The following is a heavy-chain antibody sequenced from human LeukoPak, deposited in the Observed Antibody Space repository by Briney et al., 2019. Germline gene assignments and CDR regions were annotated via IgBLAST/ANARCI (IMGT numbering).Heavy chain of an antibody. V-gene: IGHV5-51*01. J-gene: IGHJ4*02. CDR3: ARRATTVRENEVDY. Sequence: GESLKISCQGSGYSFTGYWIGRVRQMPGKGLEWMGIIYPGDSDTRYSPSFQGQVTISADKSISTAYLQWSSLKASDTAMYYCARRATTVRENEVDYWGQGTLVTVSS. CDR1: GYSFTGYW. D-gene: IGHD4-17*01. CDR2: IYPGDSDT.